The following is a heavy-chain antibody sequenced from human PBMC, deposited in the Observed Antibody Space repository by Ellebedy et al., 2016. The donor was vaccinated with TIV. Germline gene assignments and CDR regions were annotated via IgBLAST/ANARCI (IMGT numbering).Heavy chain of an antibody. CDR1: GFTFSSFA. J-gene: IGHJ4*02. CDR3: AKDPTVSGDSDY. V-gene: IGHV3-23*01. D-gene: IGHD6-13*01. Sequence: GESLKISCAASGFTFSSFAMSWVRQAPGKGLEWVSTITSSGGNTYYADSVKGQFTISRDNSKNTLFLQMNSLRGEDTAVYYCAKDPTVSGDSDYWGQGALVTVSS. CDR2: ITSSGGNT.